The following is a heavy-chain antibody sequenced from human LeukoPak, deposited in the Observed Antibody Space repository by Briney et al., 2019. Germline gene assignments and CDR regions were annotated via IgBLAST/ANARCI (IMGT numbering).Heavy chain of an antibody. Sequence: GGSQRLSCAASGFTFSSYWMSWVRQAPGKGLEWVANIKQDGSEKYYVDSVKGRFTISRDNAKNSLYLQMNSLRAEDTAVYYCARDLPTYYYGSGSPFDPWGQGTLVTVSS. V-gene: IGHV3-7*01. D-gene: IGHD3-10*01. CDR1: GFTFSSYW. CDR3: ARDLPTYYYGSGSPFDP. J-gene: IGHJ5*02. CDR2: IKQDGSEK.